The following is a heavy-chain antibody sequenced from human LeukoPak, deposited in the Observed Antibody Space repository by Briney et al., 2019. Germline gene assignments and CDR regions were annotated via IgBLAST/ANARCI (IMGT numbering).Heavy chain of an antibody. CDR2: FDPVDGET. CDR1: GYTLTELS. D-gene: IGHD2-2*02. Sequence: ASVKVSCKVSGYTLTELSIHWVRQAPGKGLEWMGGFDPVDGETIYAQKFQGRVTMTEDTSTDTAYMELSSLRSEDTAVYYCATDPYCSSTSCYTGYWGQGTLVTVSS. CDR3: ATDPYCSSTSCYTGY. V-gene: IGHV1-24*01. J-gene: IGHJ4*02.